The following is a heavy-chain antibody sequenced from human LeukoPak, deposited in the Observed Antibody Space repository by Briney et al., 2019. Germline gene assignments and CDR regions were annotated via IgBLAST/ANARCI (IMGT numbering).Heavy chain of an antibody. Sequence: SETLSLTCTVSGGSISSGGYYSSWIRQHPGKGLEWIGYIYYSGSTYYNPSLKSRVTISVDTSKNQFSLKLSSVTAADTAVYYCARGPGDAFDIWGQGTMVTVSS. J-gene: IGHJ3*02. CDR3: ARGPGDAFDI. CDR2: IYYSGST. V-gene: IGHV4-31*03. CDR1: GGSISSGGYY.